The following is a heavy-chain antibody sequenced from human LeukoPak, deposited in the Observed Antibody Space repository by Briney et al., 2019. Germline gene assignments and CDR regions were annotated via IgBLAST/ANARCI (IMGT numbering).Heavy chain of an antibody. J-gene: IGHJ3*02. Sequence: PSETLSLTCTVSGYSISSGYYWGWIRQSPGKGLEWIAEISQNGDSNYNMSLKGRVTISLDKSKNQVSLKLNSVTAADTAVYYCARALGAFDIWGQGTMVTVSS. CDR3: ARALGAFDI. CDR2: ISQNGDS. CDR1: GYSISSGYY. V-gene: IGHV4-38-2*02.